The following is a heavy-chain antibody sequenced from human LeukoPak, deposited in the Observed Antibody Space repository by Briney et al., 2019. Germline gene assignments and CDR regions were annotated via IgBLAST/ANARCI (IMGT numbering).Heavy chain of an antibody. J-gene: IGHJ4*02. V-gene: IGHV1-3*03. CDR1: GYTFTSYA. D-gene: IGHD6-19*01. CDR2: INAGSGNT. CDR3: ARGSVGSGWPFDY. Sequence: ASVKVSCKSSGYTFTSYAVHWVRQAPGQTLEGMGWINAGSGNTKYSQVLKARFTIIGDTSARAASVELSSLRSEDMAVYYCARGSVGSGWPFDYWGQGTLVTVST.